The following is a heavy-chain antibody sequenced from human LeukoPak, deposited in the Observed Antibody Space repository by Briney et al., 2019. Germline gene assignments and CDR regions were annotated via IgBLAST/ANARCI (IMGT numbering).Heavy chain of an antibody. CDR1: GGSISSSSYY. CDR3: ARHFGREWDFEYWNWFDP. CDR2: IYYSGST. D-gene: IGHD3-16*01. V-gene: IGHV4-39*01. J-gene: IGHJ5*02. Sequence: SETLSLTCTVSGGSISSSSYYWGWIRQPPGKGLEWIGSIYYSGSTYYNPSLKSRVTISVDTSKNQFSLKLSSVTAADTAVYYCARHFGREWDFEYWNWFDPWGQGTLVTVSS.